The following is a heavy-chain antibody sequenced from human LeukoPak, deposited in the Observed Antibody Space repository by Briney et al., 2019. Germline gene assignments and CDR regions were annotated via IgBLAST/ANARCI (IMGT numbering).Heavy chain of an antibody. V-gene: IGHV3-23*01. J-gene: IGHJ4*02. CDR1: GFTFSNYD. CDR2: ISAGGGAI. CDR3: AKDRARAAAGFFDY. D-gene: IGHD6-13*01. Sequence: GGTLRLSCAASGFTFSNYDMGWVRQAPGEGLEWVSSISAGGGAIYYADSVKGRFTISRDNSKNTLDLQLNSLRAEDTAVYYCAKDRARAAAGFFDYWGQGTLVTVSS.